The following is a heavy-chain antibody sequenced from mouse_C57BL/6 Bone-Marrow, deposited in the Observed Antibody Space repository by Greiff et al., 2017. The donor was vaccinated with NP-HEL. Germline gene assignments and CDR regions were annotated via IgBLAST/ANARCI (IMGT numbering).Heavy chain of an antibody. D-gene: IGHD1-1*01. V-gene: IGHV1-85*01. Sequence: QVQLQQSGPELVKPGASVKLSCKASGYTFTSYDINWVKQRPGQGLEWIGWIYPRDGSTKYNEKFKGKATLTVDTSSSTAYMELHSLTSEDSAVYFCARRLGITTVPWFAYWGQGTLVTVSA. CDR2: IYPRDGST. CDR1: GYTFTSYD. CDR3: ARRLGITTVPWFAY. J-gene: IGHJ3*01.